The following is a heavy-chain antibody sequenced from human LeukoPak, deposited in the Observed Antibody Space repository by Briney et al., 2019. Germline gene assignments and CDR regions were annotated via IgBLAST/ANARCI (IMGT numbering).Heavy chain of an antibody. CDR2: MNPNSGNT. J-gene: IGHJ3*02. CDR3: ARGYDSSGYYWDAFDI. Sequence: ASVKVSCKASGYTFTSYDINWVRQATGQGLEWMGWMNPNSGNTGYAQKFQGRVTITRNTSISTAYMELSSLRSEDTAVYYCARGYDSSGYYWDAFDIWGQGTMVTVSS. D-gene: IGHD3-22*01. V-gene: IGHV1-8*01. CDR1: GYTFTSYD.